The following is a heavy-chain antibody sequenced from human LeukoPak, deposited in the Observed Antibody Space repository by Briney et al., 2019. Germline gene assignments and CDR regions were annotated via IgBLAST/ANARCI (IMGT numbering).Heavy chain of an antibody. Sequence: GASVKVSCKASGYTFTGYYMHWVRQAPGQGLEWMGWINPNSGGTNYAQKFQGRVTMTRDTSISTAYMELSSLRSEDTAVYYCARGSGYCSSTSCYAPSDAFDIWGQGTMVTVSS. CDR2: INPNSGGT. J-gene: IGHJ3*02. D-gene: IGHD2-2*01. V-gene: IGHV1-2*02. CDR1: GYTFTGYY. CDR3: ARGSGYCSSTSCYAPSDAFDI.